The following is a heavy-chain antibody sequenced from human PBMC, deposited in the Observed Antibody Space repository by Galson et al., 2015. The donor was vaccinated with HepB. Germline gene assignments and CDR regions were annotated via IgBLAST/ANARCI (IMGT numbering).Heavy chain of an antibody. CDR3: ARDSRGYSSGWSRTGVYYFDY. Sequence: SLRLSCAASGFTFSDYYTSWIRQAPGKGLEWVSYISSSGSTIYYADSVKGRFTISRDNAKNSLYLQMNSLRAEDTAVYYCARDSRGYSSGWSRTGVYYFDYWGQGTLVTVSS. J-gene: IGHJ4*02. D-gene: IGHD6-19*01. V-gene: IGHV3-11*01. CDR1: GFTFSDYY. CDR2: ISSSGSTI.